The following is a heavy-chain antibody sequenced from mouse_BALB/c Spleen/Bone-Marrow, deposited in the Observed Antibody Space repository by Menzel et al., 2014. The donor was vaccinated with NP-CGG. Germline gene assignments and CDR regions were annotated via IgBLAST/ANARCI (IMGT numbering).Heavy chain of an antibody. CDR3: ANHGGGYFAY. CDR2: IWNDGST. J-gene: IGHJ2*01. CDR1: GFSLTSYG. Sequence: QVQLKESGPGLVAPSQSLSITCTISGFSLTSYGVHWVRQPPGKGLEWLTVIWNDGSTTYNSALKSRLTISKDNSKSQVILKMNSPQTDDAVMYYGANHGGGYFAYWGQGTPLIVSS. V-gene: IGHV2-6-1*01.